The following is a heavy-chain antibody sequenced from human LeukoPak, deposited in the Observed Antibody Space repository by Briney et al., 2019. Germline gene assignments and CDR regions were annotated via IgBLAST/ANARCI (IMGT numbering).Heavy chain of an antibody. CDR2: MYHSGST. V-gene: IGHV4-30-2*01. CDR3: ASTMVRGVNTHYYYGMDV. D-gene: IGHD3-10*01. CDR1: GGSISSGGYS. J-gene: IGHJ6*04. Sequence: PSQTLSLTCAVSGGSISSGGYSWSWIRQPPGKGLEWIGYMYHSGSTYYNPSLKSRVTISVDRSKNQFSLKLSSVAAADTAVYYCASTMVRGVNTHYYYGMDVWGKGTTVTVSS.